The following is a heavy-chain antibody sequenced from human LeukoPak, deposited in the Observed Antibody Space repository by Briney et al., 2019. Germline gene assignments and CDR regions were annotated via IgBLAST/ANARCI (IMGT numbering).Heavy chain of an antibody. CDR3: AKDMGTMIVGGFDP. Sequence: PGRSLRLSCAASGFTFDDYAMHWVRQAPGKGLEWISGISWNSGSIGYADSVKGRFTISRDNAKNSLYLQMNSLRAEDTALYYCAKDMGTMIVGGFDPWGQGTLVTVSS. CDR2: ISWNSGSI. CDR1: GFTFDDYA. J-gene: IGHJ5*02. D-gene: IGHD3-22*01. V-gene: IGHV3-9*01.